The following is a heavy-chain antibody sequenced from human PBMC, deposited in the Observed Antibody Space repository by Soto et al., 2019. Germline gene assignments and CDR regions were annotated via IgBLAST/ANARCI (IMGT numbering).Heavy chain of an antibody. Sequence: PGGSLRLSCVASGFTFSSYAMRWVRPAPGKGLEWVSAINGSGGSTYYADTVKGRVTISRDNSKSTLYMQMNSLRAEDTAVYYCAKAPRTRSGYYLNSWGQGTLVTVSS. J-gene: IGHJ4*02. CDR2: INGSGGST. CDR1: GFTFSSYA. CDR3: AKAPRTRSGYYLNS. D-gene: IGHD3-22*01. V-gene: IGHV3-23*01.